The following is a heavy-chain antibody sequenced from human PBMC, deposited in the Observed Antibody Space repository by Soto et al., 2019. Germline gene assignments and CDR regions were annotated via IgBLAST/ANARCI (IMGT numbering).Heavy chain of an antibody. D-gene: IGHD3-10*01. CDR3: EANYGSGGEDYYYYYGIDV. CDR1: GYSFTSYW. V-gene: IGHV5-10-1*01. Sequence: GESLKISCKGSGYSFTSYWISWVRQMPGKGLEWMGRIDPSDSYTNYSPSFQGHVTISADKSISTAYLQWSSLKASDTAMYYCEANYGSGGEDYYYYYGIDVWGQGTTVTVSS. CDR2: IDPSDSYT. J-gene: IGHJ6*02.